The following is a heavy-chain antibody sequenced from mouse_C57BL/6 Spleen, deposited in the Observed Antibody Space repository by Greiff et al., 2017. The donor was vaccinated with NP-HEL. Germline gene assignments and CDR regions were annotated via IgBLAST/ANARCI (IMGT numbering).Heavy chain of an antibody. CDR3: ARGGRYYGSSSYYFDY. V-gene: IGHV1-52*01. Sequence: VQLQQSGAELVRPGSSVKLSCKASGYTFTSYWMHWVKQRPIQGLEWIGNIDPSDSETHYNQKFKDKATLTVDKSSSTAYMQLSSLTSADSAVYYWARGGRYYGSSSYYFDYWGQSTTLTVSS. J-gene: IGHJ2*01. D-gene: IGHD1-1*01. CDR2: IDPSDSET. CDR1: GYTFTSYW.